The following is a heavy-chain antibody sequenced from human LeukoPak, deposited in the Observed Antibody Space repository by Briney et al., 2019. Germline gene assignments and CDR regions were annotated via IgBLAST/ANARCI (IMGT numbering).Heavy chain of an antibody. J-gene: IGHJ3*02. CDR1: GFTFDDYA. V-gene: IGHV3-9*01. D-gene: IGHD1-26*01. CDR2: ISWNGGSI. Sequence: GGSLRLSCAASGFTFDDYAMHWVRQAPGKGLEWVSGISWNGGSIGYADSVKGRFTISRDNAKNSLYLQMNSLRAEDTAVYYCAKVYIVGATKSAFDIWGQGTMVTVSS. CDR3: AKVYIVGATKSAFDI.